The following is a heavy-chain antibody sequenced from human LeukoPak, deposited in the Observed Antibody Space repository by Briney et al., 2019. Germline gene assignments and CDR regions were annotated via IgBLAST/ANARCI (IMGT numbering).Heavy chain of an antibody. J-gene: IGHJ5*02. CDR3: ARGGRRAAGTLGWFDP. CDR2: INHSGST. Sequence: SETLSLTCAVYGGSFSGYYWSWIRQPPGKGLEWIGEINHSGSTNYNPSLKSRVTISVDTSKNQFSLKLSSVTAADTAVYYCARGGRRAAGTLGWFDPWGQGTLVTVSS. CDR1: GGSFSGYY. V-gene: IGHV4-34*01. D-gene: IGHD6-13*01.